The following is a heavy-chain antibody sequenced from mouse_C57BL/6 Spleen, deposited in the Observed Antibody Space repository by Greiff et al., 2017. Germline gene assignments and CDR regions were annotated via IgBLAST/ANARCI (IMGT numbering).Heavy chain of an antibody. Sequence: EVMLVESGGGLVKPGGSLKLSCAASGFTFSDYGMHWVRQAPEKGLEWVAYISSGSSTIYYADTVKGRFTISRDNAKNTLFLQMTSLRSEDTAMYYCAIYYDYDWFAYWGQGTLVTVSA. V-gene: IGHV5-17*01. CDR2: ISSGSSTI. J-gene: IGHJ3*01. CDR3: AIYYDYDWFAY. D-gene: IGHD2-4*01. CDR1: GFTFSDYG.